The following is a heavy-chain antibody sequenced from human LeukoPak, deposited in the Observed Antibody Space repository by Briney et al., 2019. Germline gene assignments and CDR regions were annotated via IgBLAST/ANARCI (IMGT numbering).Heavy chain of an antibody. Sequence: GESLRISCKGSGYSFTSYWISWVRQMPGKGLEWMGRINPSDSYTNYSPSFQGHVTISADKSISTAYLQWSSLKASDTAMYYCVRHGHGDYHFDYWGQGTLVTVSS. J-gene: IGHJ4*02. CDR3: VRHGHGDYHFDY. CDR2: INPSDSYT. CDR1: GYSFTSYW. D-gene: IGHD4-17*01. V-gene: IGHV5-10-1*01.